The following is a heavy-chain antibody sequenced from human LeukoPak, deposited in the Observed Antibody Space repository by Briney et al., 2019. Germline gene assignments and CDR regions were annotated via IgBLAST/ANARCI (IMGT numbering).Heavy chain of an antibody. V-gene: IGHV1-8*01. CDR1: GYTFTSYD. J-gene: IGHJ4*02. D-gene: IGHD3-9*01. Sequence: ASVKVSCKASGYTFTSYDINWVRQATGQGLEWMGWMNPNSGNTGYAQKFQGRVTMTRNTSISTAYMELSSLRSEDTAVYYCARAPYYDILPGYYLFDYWGQGTLVTVSS. CDR3: ARAPYYDILPGYYLFDY. CDR2: MNPNSGNT.